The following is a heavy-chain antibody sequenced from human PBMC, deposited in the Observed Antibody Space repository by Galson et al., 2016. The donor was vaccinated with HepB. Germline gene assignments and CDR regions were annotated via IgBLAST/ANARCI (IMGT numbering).Heavy chain of an antibody. CDR2: ISSSGTTI. J-gene: IGHJ3*02. D-gene: IGHD4-11*01. CDR1: GFNLSSYG. V-gene: IGHV3-48*04. CDR3: ARGKDYTIIRTVPVGVFDI. Sequence: SLRLSCAASGFNLSSYGMHWVRQAPGKGLEWVSYISSSGTTISYAEPVKGRFSISRDNAKKSLYLQMNSLRAEDTAVYFCARGKDYTIIRTVPVGVFDIWGQGTMVTVSS.